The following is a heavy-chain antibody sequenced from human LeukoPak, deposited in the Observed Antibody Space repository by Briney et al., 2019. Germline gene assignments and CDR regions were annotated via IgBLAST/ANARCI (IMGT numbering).Heavy chain of an antibody. J-gene: IGHJ3*02. CDR2: INPNSGGT. CDR1: GYTFTGYY. D-gene: IGHD3-10*01. CDR3: ARGGTYGSGSYLPWAFDI. Sequence: ASVKVSCKASGYTFTGYYMHWVRQAPGQGLEWMGWINPNSGGTNYAQKFQGRVTMTRDTSISTAYIELSSLRSEDTAVYYCARGGTYGSGSYLPWAFDIWGQGTMVTVSS. V-gene: IGHV1-2*02.